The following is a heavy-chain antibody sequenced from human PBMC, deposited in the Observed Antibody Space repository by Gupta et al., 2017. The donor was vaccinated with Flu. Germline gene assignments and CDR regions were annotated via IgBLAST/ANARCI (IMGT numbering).Heavy chain of an antibody. CDR1: GFTFSSYA. D-gene: IGHD2-15*01. CDR2: ISGSAGST. V-gene: IGHV3-23*01. J-gene: IGHJ6*02. Sequence: EVQLLESGGGLVQPGGSLRLSCAASGFTFSSYAMSWVPHAPGKGLEWVSAISGSAGSTYYVTSVKGRFTISRDNSKNTLYLQMNSLRAEDTAVYYCAKGDGQSGGADYYGMDVWGQGTTVTVSS. CDR3: AKGDGQSGGADYYGMDV.